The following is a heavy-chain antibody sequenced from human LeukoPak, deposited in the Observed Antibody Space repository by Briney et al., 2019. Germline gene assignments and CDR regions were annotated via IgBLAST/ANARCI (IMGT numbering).Heavy chain of an antibody. D-gene: IGHD6-6*01. CDR3: ARDGGSSYYYYGMDV. CDR2: IIPIFGIA. J-gene: IGHJ6*02. V-gene: IGHV1-69*04. CDR1: GGTFNSYA. Sequence: ASVKVSCKASGGTFNSYAISWVRQAPGQGLEWMGRIIPIFGIANYAQKFQGRVTITADKSTSTAYMELSSLRSEDTAVYYCARDGGSSYYYYGMDVWGQGTTVTVSS.